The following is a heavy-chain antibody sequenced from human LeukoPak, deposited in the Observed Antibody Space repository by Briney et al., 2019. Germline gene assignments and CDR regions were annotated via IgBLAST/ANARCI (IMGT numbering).Heavy chain of an antibody. D-gene: IGHD6-19*01. CDR3: AKDVGYSSGWYDAFDI. V-gene: IGHV3-30*18. Sequence: GGSLRLSCAASGFTFSSYGMHWVRQAPGKGLEWVAVISYDGSNKYYADSVKGRFTISRDNSKNTLYLQMNSLRAEDTAVYYCAKDVGYSSGWYDAFDIWGQGTMVTVSS. CDR1: GFTFSSYG. CDR2: ISYDGSNK. J-gene: IGHJ3*02.